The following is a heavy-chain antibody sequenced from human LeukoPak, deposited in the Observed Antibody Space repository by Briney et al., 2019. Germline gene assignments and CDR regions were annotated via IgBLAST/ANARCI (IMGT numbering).Heavy chain of an antibody. CDR3: ARALDYGGNSRAAWFDP. CDR1: GGSISSGSYD. Sequence: SETLSLSCTVSGGSISSGSYDWSWIRQRAGKGLEWTGRIYTSGSTNYNPSLKSRVTISVDTSKNQFSLKLSSVTAADTAVYYCARALDYGGNSRAAWFDPWGQGTLVTVSS. V-gene: IGHV4-61*02. D-gene: IGHD4-23*01. CDR2: IYTSGST. J-gene: IGHJ5*02.